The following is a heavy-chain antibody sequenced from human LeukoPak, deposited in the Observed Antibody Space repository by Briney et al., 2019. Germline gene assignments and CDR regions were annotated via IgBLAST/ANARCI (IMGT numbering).Heavy chain of an antibody. Sequence: SVKVSCKVSGGTFSNYDFTFTSYAISWVRQAPGQGLEWMGGIIPIYGRADYPQKFQGRVTITADESTRTVTMQLSSLRSEDTAVYYCAGFFYDNSNDAFDIWGQGTVVTVS. CDR1: GGTFSNYDFTFTSYA. CDR3: AGFFYDNSNDAFDI. CDR2: IIPIYGRA. J-gene: IGHJ3*02. D-gene: IGHD3-22*01. V-gene: IGHV1-69*13.